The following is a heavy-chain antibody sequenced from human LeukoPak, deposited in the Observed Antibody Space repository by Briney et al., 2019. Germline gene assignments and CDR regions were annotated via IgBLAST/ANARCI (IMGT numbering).Heavy chain of an antibody. Sequence: SETLSLTCTVSGGSISSYYWSWIRQPAGKGLEWIGRIYTSGSTNYNPSLESRVTISLDTSKNQFSLKLSSVTAADTAVYYCARDGSGYYDTSGYRNWGQGTQVTVSS. CDR1: GGSISSYY. J-gene: IGHJ4*02. D-gene: IGHD3-22*01. CDR3: ARDGSGYYDTSGYRN. CDR2: IYTSGST. V-gene: IGHV4-4*07.